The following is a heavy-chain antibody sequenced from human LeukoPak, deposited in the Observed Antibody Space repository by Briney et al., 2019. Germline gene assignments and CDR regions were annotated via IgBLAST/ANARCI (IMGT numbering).Heavy chain of an antibody. CDR1: GYTFTGYY. J-gene: IGHJ4*02. CDR3: ARCNAVAHYGDRDY. D-gene: IGHD4-17*01. V-gene: IGHV1-2*02. Sequence: ASVKVSCKASGYTFTGYYMHWVRQAPGQGLEWMGWINPNSGGTNYAQKFQGRVTMTTDTSTSTAYMELRSLRPDDTAVYYCARCNAVAHYGDRDYWGQGTLVTVSS. CDR2: INPNSGGT.